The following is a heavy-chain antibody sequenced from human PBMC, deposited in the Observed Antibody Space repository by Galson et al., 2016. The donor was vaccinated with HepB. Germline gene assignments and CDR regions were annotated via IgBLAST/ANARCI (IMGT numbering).Heavy chain of an antibody. CDR1: GFTFSSYN. V-gene: IGHV3-48*04. Sequence: SLRLSCAASGFTFSSYNMNWVRQAPGKGLEWVSYISSSSSIIQYADSVKGRFTISRDNAKNSLYPQMSSLRTEDTAVYYCARSYYYGSWGIGSQGYWGQGTLVTVSS. CDR3: ARSYYYGSWGIGSQGY. CDR2: ISSSSSII. D-gene: IGHD3-10*01. J-gene: IGHJ4*02.